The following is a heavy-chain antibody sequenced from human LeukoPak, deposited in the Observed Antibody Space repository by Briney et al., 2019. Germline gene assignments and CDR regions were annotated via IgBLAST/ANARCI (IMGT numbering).Heavy chain of an antibody. J-gene: IGHJ4*02. CDR2: IYYSGST. CDR3: ARGHPETYFDY. V-gene: IGHV4-59*01. Sequence: SETLSLTCTVSGGSISSYYWSWIRQPPGKGLEWIGYIYYSGSTNYNPSLKSRVTISVDTSKNQFSLKLSSVTAADTAVYYCARGHPETYFDYWGQGTLVTVSS. D-gene: IGHD5-24*01. CDR1: GGSISSYY.